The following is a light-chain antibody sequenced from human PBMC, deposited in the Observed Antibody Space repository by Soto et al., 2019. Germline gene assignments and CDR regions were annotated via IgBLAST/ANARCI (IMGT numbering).Light chain of an antibody. CDR2: GAS. V-gene: IGKV3-15*01. CDR3: QQYGGSPSIT. Sequence: EIVLTQSPATLSLSPGERATLSCRASQSVSSNLAWYQQKPGQAPRLLTYGASTRATGIPARFSGSGSGTEFTLTISSLQSEDFAVYYCQQYGGSPSITFGQGTRLEIK. J-gene: IGKJ5*01. CDR1: QSVSSN.